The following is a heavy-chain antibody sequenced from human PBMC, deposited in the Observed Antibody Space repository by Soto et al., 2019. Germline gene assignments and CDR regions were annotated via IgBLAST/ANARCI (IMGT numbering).Heavy chain of an antibody. D-gene: IGHD3-10*01. J-gene: IGHJ6*02. CDR2: IYYSGST. Sequence: SETLSLTCTVSGGSISSYYWSWIRQPPGKGLEWIGYIYYSGSTNYNPSLKSRVSISVDTSKNQFSLKLSSVTAADTAVYYCARITMVRGVINYYYYGMDVWGQGTTVTVSS. V-gene: IGHV4-59*01. CDR1: GGSISSYY. CDR3: ARITMVRGVINYYYYGMDV.